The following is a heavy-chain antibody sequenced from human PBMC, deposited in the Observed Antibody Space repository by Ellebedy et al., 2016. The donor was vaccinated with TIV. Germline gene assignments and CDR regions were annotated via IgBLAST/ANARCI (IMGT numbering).Heavy chain of an antibody. D-gene: IGHD2-15*01. CDR3: AKGRGGSSYSSLDV. V-gene: IGHV3-23*01. CDR2: TSGSSDSR. Sequence: PGGSLRLSCEASGFTFSAYYMDWVRQAPGKGPEWVSVTSGSSDSRDYADSVKGRFTISRDNSQNTLYLQMNSLRAEDTAVYYCAKGRGGSSYSSLDVWGQGTTVTVSS. CDR1: GFTFSAYY. J-gene: IGHJ6*02.